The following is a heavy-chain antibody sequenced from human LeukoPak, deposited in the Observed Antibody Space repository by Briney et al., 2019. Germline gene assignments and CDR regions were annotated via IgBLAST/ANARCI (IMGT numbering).Heavy chain of an antibody. D-gene: IGHD4-11*01. J-gene: IGHJ4*02. CDR1: GFAFSSSW. CDR2: MNPDGSTK. Sequence: GGSLRLSCAASGFAFSSSWMAWVRQAPGKGLEWVANMNPDGSTKNYVDSVRGRFTISRDNAKNSLYLQMNSLRADDTAVYYCARDSDYSAFYYWGQGTLVTVSS. V-gene: IGHV3-7*05. CDR3: ARDSDYSAFYY.